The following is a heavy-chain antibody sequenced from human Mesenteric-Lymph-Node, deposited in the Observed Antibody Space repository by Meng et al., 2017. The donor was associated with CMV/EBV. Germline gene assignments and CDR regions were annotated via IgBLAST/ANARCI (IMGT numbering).Heavy chain of an antibody. V-gene: IGHV3-53*05. CDR2: IYSGGST. Sequence: GESLKISCAASGFTVSSNYMSWVRQAPGKGLEWVSVIYSGGSTYYADSVKGRFTISRDNSKNTLYLQMNSLRPEDTAVYYCARIGYGDYVVGALDYWGQGTLVTVSS. J-gene: IGHJ4*02. D-gene: IGHD4-17*01. CDR1: GFTVSSNY. CDR3: ARIGYGDYVVGALDY.